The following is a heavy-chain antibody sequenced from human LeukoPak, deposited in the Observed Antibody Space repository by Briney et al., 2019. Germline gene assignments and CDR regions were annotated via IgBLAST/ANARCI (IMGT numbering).Heavy chain of an antibody. J-gene: IGHJ3*02. D-gene: IGHD3-22*01. V-gene: IGHV1-3*01. CDR3: ARDPLPSIDYYDSSGYSDDAFDI. Sequence: ASVKVSCKASGYTFTSYAMHWVRQAPGQRLEWMGWINAGNGNTKYSQKFQGRVTITRDTSASTAYMELSSLRSEDTAVYYCARDPLPSIDYYDSSGYSDDAFDIWGQGTMVTVSS. CDR1: GYTFTSYA. CDR2: INAGNGNT.